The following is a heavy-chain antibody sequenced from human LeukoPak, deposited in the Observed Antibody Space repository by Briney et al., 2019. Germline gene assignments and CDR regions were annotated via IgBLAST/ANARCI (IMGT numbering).Heavy chain of an antibody. V-gene: IGHV4-39*07. J-gene: IGHJ4*02. CDR2: ISYSGRT. CDR1: GDSISGSSYY. CDR3: ARGPPPDFDW. Sequence: SETLSLTCTVSGDSISGSSYYWGWIRQPPSEGLEWIGSISYSGRTYNNPSLRSRVSISADTSKNQFFLNLSSMTAADTAVYYCARGPPPDFDWWGQGTLVTVSS.